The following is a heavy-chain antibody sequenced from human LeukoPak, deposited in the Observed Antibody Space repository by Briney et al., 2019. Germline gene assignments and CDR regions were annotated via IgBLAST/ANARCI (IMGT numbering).Heavy chain of an antibody. CDR3: AKAVGSSWYMFDY. V-gene: IGHV3-66*01. CDR2: IYSGGST. CDR1: GFTVSSNY. Sequence: GGSLRLSCAASGFTVSSNYMSWVRQAPGKGLEWVSVIYSGGSTYHADSVKGRFTISRDNSKNTLYLQMNSLRADDTAVFYCAKAVGSSWYMFDYWGQGTLVTVSS. D-gene: IGHD6-13*01. J-gene: IGHJ4*02.